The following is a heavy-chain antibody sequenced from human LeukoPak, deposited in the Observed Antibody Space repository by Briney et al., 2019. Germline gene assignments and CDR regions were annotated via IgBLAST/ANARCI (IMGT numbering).Heavy chain of an antibody. CDR2: INTDGSST. D-gene: IGHD2-15*01. CDR3: ARDGGYCSGGSCDPYY. V-gene: IGHV3-74*01. Sequence: GGSLRLSCAASGFTFSSYWMHWVRHAPGKGLVWVSRINTDGSSTSYADSVKGRFTISRDIAKNTLYLQMNSLRAEDTAVYYCARDGGYCSGGSCDPYYWGQGTLVTVSS. J-gene: IGHJ4*02. CDR1: GFTFSSYW.